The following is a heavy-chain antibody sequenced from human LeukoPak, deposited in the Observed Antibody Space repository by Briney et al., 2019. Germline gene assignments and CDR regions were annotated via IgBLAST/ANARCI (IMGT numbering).Heavy chain of an antibody. J-gene: IGHJ4*02. D-gene: IGHD5-18*01. V-gene: IGHV3-66*01. CDR1: GFTVSSNY. CDR3: AKDLWLWQHDY. CDR2: IYSGGST. Sequence: PGGSLRLSCAASGFTVSSNYMSWVRQAPGKGLEWVSVIYSGGSTYYADSVKGRFTISRDNSKNTLYLQMNSLRAEDTAVYYCAKDLWLWQHDYWGQGTLVTVSS.